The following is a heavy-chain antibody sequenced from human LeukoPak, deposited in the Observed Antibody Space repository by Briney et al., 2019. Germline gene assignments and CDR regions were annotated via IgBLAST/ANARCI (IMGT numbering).Heavy chain of an antibody. CDR3: ARVGRTKSGDYYYYYYMDV. Sequence: GGSLRLSCAASGFTFRNYAMTWVRQASGKGLEWVSSIRSSTDFIYYADSVKGRFTISRDNAKNSLYLQMSSLRAGDTAVYYCARVGRTKSGDYYYYYYMDVWGRGTTVTVSS. CDR2: IRSSTDFI. CDR1: GFTFRNYA. J-gene: IGHJ6*03. V-gene: IGHV3-21*01. D-gene: IGHD1-1*01.